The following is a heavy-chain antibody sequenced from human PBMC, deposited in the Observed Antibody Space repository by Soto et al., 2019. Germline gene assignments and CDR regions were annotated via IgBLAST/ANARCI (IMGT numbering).Heavy chain of an antibody. D-gene: IGHD3-22*01. CDR3: ARLGYDSSGPYYFDY. CDR2: IIPILGIA. Sequence: QVQLVQSGAEVKKPGSSVKVSCKASGGTFSSYTISWVRQAPGQGLEWMGRIIPILGIANYAQKFQGRVTITADKSTSTAYMELSSLRSEDTAVYYCARLGYDSSGPYYFDYWSQGTLVTVSS. J-gene: IGHJ4*02. V-gene: IGHV1-69*02. CDR1: GGTFSSYT.